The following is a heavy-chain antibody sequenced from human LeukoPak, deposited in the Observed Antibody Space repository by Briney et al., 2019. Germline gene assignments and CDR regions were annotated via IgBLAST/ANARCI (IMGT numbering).Heavy chain of an antibody. D-gene: IGHD1-7*01. CDR3: ARDIPGTSVGMGV. CDR2: IYSGGDT. J-gene: IGHJ6*02. Sequence: GGSLRLSCAASGFTVSSNYMSWVRQAPGKGLEWVSVIYSGGDTYYADSVKGRFTISRHNSKNTLYLQMNSLRTEDTALYYCARDIPGTSVGMGVWGQGTTVTVS. CDR1: GFTVSSNY. V-gene: IGHV3-53*04.